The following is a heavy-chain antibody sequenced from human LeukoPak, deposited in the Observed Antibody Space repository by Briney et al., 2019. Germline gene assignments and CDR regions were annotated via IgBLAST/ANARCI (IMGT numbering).Heavy chain of an antibody. CDR2: TYTSGST. CDR3: ARHEYSGYDLSAYFDY. CDR1: GGSISSGSYY. V-gene: IGHV4-61*02. D-gene: IGHD5-12*01. Sequence: SQTLSLTCTVSGGSISSGSYYWSWIRQPAGKGPEWIGRTYTSGSTNYNPSLKSRVTISVDTSKNQFSLKLSSVTAADTAVYYRARHEYSGYDLSAYFDYWGQGTLVTVSS. J-gene: IGHJ4*02.